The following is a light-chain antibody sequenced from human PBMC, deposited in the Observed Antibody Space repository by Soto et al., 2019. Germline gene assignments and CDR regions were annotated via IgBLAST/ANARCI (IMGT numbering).Light chain of an antibody. Sequence: QSALTQPPSASGSPGQSVTISCTGTSSDVGGYNYVSWYQQHPGKAPKLMIYEVSKRPSGVPDRFSGSMSGNTASLTVSGLQAEDEADYYCSSYAGSNIVVFGGGTKLTVL. CDR1: SSDVGGYNY. CDR2: EVS. CDR3: SSYAGSNIVV. V-gene: IGLV2-8*01. J-gene: IGLJ2*01.